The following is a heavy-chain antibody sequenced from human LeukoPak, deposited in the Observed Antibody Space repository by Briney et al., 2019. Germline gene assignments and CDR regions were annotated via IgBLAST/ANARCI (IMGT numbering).Heavy chain of an antibody. V-gene: IGHV3-23*01. Sequence: GGSLRLSCAASGFTFTTYAMSWVRQAPGKGLEWVSAISGSGGSTYYADSVKGRFTISRDNAKNSLYLQMNSLRAEDTAVYYCARSLGIDYWGQGTLVTVSS. CDR3: ARSLGIDY. CDR2: ISGSGGST. J-gene: IGHJ4*02. D-gene: IGHD3-16*01. CDR1: GFTFTTYA.